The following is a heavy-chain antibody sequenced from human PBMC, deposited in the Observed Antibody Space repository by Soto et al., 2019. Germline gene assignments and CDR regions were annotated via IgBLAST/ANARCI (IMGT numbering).Heavy chain of an antibody. D-gene: IGHD2-15*01. CDR2: ISAYNGNT. V-gene: IGHV1-18*01. J-gene: IGHJ4*02. CDR1: GYTFTSYG. CDR3: ARDAPILDGSFCSGGSCYFDY. Sequence: ASVKVSCKASGYTFTSYGISWVRQAPGQGLEWMGWISAYNGNTNYAQKLQGRVTMTTDTSTSTAYMELRSLRSDDTAVYYCARDAPILDGSFCSGGSCYFDYWGQGTLVTVSS.